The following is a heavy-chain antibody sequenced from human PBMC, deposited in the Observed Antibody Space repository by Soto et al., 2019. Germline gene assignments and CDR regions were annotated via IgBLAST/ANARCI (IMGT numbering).Heavy chain of an antibody. CDR2: IFHSGSS. D-gene: IGHD3-10*02. CDR3: ARRLFVRGTLGYYDY. CDR1: NDSIRSDNL. Sequence: QVHRQESGPGLVKPSETLSLTCSVSNDSIRSDNLWSWVRQPPGKGLEWIGEIFHSGSSNNNPSLKSRVTLSIDKSKNEFSLKLTSVTAADTAVYYCARRLFVRGTLGYYDYWGQGTLVTVSS. J-gene: IGHJ4*02. V-gene: IGHV4-4*02.